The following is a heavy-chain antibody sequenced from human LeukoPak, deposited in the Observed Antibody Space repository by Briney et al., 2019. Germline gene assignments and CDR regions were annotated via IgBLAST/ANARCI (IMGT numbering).Heavy chain of an antibody. J-gene: IGHJ5*02. CDR2: MNPNSGNT. D-gene: IGHD3-16*01. CDR1: GYTFTSYD. Sequence: ASVKVSCKASGYTFTSYDINWVRQATGQGLEWMGWMNPNSGNTGYAQKFQGRVTMTRNTSISTAYMELSSLRSEDTAVYYCARGGGRSRSKTDNWFDPWGQGTLVTVSS. CDR3: ARGGGRSRSKTDNWFDP. V-gene: IGHV1-8*01.